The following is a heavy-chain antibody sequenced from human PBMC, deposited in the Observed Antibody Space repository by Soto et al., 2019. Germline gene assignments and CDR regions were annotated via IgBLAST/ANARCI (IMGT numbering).Heavy chain of an antibody. Sequence: QVPLVESGGGVVQPGRSLRLSCAASGFTFSSYAMHWVRQAPGKGLEWVAVISYDGSNKYYADSVKGRFTISRDNSXXTLYMQMNSLRAEDTAVYYCARDMMDTAMVEGFDYWGQGTLVTVSS. V-gene: IGHV3-30-3*01. CDR1: GFTFSSYA. D-gene: IGHD5-18*01. CDR2: ISYDGSNK. J-gene: IGHJ4*02. CDR3: ARDMMDTAMVEGFDY.